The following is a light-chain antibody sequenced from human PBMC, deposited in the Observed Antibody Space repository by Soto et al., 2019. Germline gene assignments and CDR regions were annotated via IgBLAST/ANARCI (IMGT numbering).Light chain of an antibody. J-gene: IGKJ4*01. CDR2: DAS. CDR1: QNVYNN. V-gene: IGKV3-15*01. Sequence: EIVMTQSPATLSVSPGEVATLSCKASQNVYNNLAWYQQRPGQPPRLLIHDASTRATGISARFSGSGYGTEFTLTISSLQSEDFAVYFCQQCRNWPLTFGGGTKVEIK. CDR3: QQCRNWPLT.